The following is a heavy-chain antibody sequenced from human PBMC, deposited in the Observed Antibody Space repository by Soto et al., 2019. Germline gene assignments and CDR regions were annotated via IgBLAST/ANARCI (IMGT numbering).Heavy chain of an antibody. CDR3: AKDRYYDSSGYYRQGYYGMDV. Sequence: PGGSLRLSCAASGFTFSSYVMHWVRQSPGKGLEWVAVISYDGSNKYYADSVKGRFTISRDNSKNTLYLQMNSLRAEDTAVYYCAKDRYYDSSGYYRQGYYGMDVWGQGTTVTVSS. CDR1: GFTFSSYV. J-gene: IGHJ6*02. D-gene: IGHD3-22*01. CDR2: ISYDGSNK. V-gene: IGHV3-30*18.